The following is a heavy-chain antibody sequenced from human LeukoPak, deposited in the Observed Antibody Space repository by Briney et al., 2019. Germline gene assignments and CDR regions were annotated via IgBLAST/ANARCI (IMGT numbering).Heavy chain of an antibody. J-gene: IGHJ3*02. Sequence: ASVKVSCKASGYTFTGYYMNWVRRAPGQGLEWMGWINPNSGGTNYAQKFQGWVSMTRDTSISTAYMELSRLKSDDTAVYYCTRVGSGYDSGGLDIWGQGTMVTVSS. CDR2: INPNSGGT. V-gene: IGHV1-2*04. CDR3: TRVGSGYDSGGLDI. D-gene: IGHD5-12*01. CDR1: GYTFTGYY.